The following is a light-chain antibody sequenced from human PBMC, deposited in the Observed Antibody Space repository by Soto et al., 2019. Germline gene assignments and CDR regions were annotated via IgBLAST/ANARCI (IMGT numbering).Light chain of an antibody. J-gene: IGKJ3*01. CDR3: QHYNSLSS. V-gene: IGKV1-5*01. Sequence: DIQMTQSPSTLSASVGDRVTITCRASQSISRYLAWYQQKPGEAPKLLIYDASSLQSGVSSRFSASGSGTEFSLSISSLQPDDLATYYCQHYNSLSSFGPGTKVEIK. CDR2: DAS. CDR1: QSISRY.